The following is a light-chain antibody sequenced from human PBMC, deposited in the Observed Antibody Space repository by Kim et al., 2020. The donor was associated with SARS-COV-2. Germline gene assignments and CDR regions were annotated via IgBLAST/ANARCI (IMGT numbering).Light chain of an antibody. CDR2: KAS. V-gene: IGKV1-5*03. J-gene: IGKJ1*01. CDR1: QSISVW. Sequence: DIQMTQSPSTLSASVGDTVTITCRASQSISVWLAWYQQKPGRAPKLLIYKASSLEGGVPSRFSGSGSGTEFTLTISSLQPDDFATYYCQQYDDLSWTFGQGTKVDIK. CDR3: QQYDDLSWT.